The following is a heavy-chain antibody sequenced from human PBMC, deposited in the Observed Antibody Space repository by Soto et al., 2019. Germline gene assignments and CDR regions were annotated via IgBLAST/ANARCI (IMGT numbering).Heavy chain of an antibody. CDR3: ARHEYSSSSPWFDP. J-gene: IGHJ5*02. CDR1: GGSISSYY. D-gene: IGHD6-6*01. V-gene: IGHV4-59*08. Sequence: TETLSLTCTVSGGSISSYYWSWIRQPPGRGLEWIGYIYYSGSTNYNPSLKSRVTISVDTSKNQFSLKLSSVTAADTAVYYCARHEYSSSSPWFDPWGQGTLVTVSS. CDR2: IYYSGST.